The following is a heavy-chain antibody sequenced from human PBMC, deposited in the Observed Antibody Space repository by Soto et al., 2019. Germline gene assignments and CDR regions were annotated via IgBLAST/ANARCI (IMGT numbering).Heavy chain of an antibody. CDR1: GFTFSSYG. Sequence: GGSLRLSCAASGFTFSSYGMHWVRQAPGKGLEWVAVIWYDGSNKYYADSVKGRFTISRDNSKNTLYLQMNSLRAEDTAVYYCARDPQEAESYYFDYWGQGTLVTVSS. CDR3: ARDPQEAESYYFDY. J-gene: IGHJ4*02. V-gene: IGHV3-33*01. CDR2: IWYDGSNK.